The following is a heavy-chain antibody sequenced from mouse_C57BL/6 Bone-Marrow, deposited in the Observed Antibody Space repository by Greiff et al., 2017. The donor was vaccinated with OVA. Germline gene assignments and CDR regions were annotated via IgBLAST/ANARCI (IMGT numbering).Heavy chain of an antibody. D-gene: IGHD2-4*01. CDR3: TPTHDNDDDDGPPFAY. Sequence: EVQLQQSGAELVRPGASVKLSCTASGFNIKDDYMHWVKQRPEQGLEWIGWIDPENGNTEYASKFQGKATITADTSSNTAYLQLSSLTSEDTAVYYCTPTHDNDDDDGPPFAYWGQGTLVTVSA. J-gene: IGHJ3*01. CDR1: GFNIKDDY. V-gene: IGHV14-4*01. CDR2: IDPENGNT.